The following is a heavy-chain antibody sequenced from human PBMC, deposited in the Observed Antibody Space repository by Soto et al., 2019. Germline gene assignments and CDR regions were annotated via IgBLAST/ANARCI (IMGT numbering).Heavy chain of an antibody. D-gene: IGHD6-13*01. CDR2: MNAASGNT. V-gene: IGHV1-8*01. Sequence: AVKVSCKASGYRFTSYDINCVREATGQGLEWMGWMNAASGNTGYSPKFQGRVTITRDTSASTAYMELSSLRSEDTAVYYCVRRHVSATGIDWFDPWGQGTLVNFSP. CDR3: VRRHVSATGIDWFDP. J-gene: IGHJ5*02. CDR1: GYRFTSYD.